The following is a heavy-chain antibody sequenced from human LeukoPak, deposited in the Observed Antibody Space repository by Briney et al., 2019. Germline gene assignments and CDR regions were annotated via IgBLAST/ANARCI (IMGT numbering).Heavy chain of an antibody. Sequence: TCTVSGGSISSYAISWVRQAPGQGLEWMGRIIPILGIANYAQKFQGRVTITADKSTSTAYMELSSLRSEDTAVYYCATDRWDRRWFDPWGQGTLVTVSS. CDR2: IIPILGIA. CDR3: ATDRWDRRWFDP. J-gene: IGHJ5*02. D-gene: IGHD1-14*01. CDR1: GGSISSYA. V-gene: IGHV1-69*04.